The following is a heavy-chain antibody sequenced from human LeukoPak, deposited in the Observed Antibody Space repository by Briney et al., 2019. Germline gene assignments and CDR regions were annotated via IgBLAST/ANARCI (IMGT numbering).Heavy chain of an antibody. V-gene: IGHV1-2*02. Sequence: LRASVKVSCKASGYTFTGYYMHWVRQAPGQGLEWMGWINPNSGGTNYAQKFQGRVTMTRDTSISTAYMELSRLRSDDTAVYYCARVGWLQPNAFDIWGQGTMVTVSS. CDR2: INPNSGGT. J-gene: IGHJ3*02. D-gene: IGHD5-24*01. CDR1: GYTFTGYY. CDR3: ARVGWLQPNAFDI.